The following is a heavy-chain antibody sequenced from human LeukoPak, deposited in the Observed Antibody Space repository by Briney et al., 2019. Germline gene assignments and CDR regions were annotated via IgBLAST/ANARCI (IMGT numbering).Heavy chain of an antibody. V-gene: IGHV3-66*01. CDR3: ARDARGGLAGAFDI. D-gene: IGHD3-10*01. Sequence: GGSLRLSCEVSGFTFSSYHMNWVRQAPGKGLEWVSVVYSGGSTYYADSVKGRFTISRDNSKNTLYLQMNSLRAEDTAVYYCARDARGGLAGAFDIWGQGTMVTVSS. J-gene: IGHJ3*02. CDR2: VYSGGST. CDR1: GFTFSSYH.